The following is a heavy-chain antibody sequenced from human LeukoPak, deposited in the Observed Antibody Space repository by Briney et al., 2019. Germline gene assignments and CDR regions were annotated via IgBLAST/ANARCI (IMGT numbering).Heavy chain of an antibody. J-gene: IGHJ4*02. CDR3: ARSFSQKFYFEA. Sequence: SQTLSLTCTVSGDSLSRGRYYGSWVRQPAGKELGWIGRIYASGKTDYNPYTPSLKSRVATSLNTSTNKVSLYLTSATAADTAIYLCARSFSQKFYFEASGQGSLVTVSA. CDR2: IYASGKT. CDR1: GDSLSRGRYY. V-gene: IGHV4-61*02.